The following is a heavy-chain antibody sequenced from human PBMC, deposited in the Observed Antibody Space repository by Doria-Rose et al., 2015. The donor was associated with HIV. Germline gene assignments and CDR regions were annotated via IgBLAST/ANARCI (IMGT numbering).Heavy chain of an antibody. CDR3: ARVLSGTYGY. CDR1: GGSISHYY. J-gene: IGHJ4*02. V-gene: IGHV4-59*01. CDR2: IFYTVST. Sequence: QVQLQESGPGLVKPSETLSLTCSVSGGSISHYYWSWIRQPPGKGLAYIGDIFYTVSTNYSPSLKSRVSISIDTSKNKFSLRLSSVTAADTAVYYCARVLSGTYGYWGQGTLVTVSS. D-gene: IGHD1-26*01.